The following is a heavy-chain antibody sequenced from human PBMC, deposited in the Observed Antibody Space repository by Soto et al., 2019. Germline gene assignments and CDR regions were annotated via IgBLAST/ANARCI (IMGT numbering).Heavy chain of an antibody. D-gene: IGHD3-10*01. V-gene: IGHV4-59*01. J-gene: IGHJ6*02. CDR3: ARARITLVREIIKYNMDI. Sequence: PSETLSLTCTVSGGSIGSYYGSWIRQPPWNELEWIGYIYESGSTNSNPSLQSRVTISVDTSKNQFYLNLSPVTAADTATYYCARARITLVREIIKYNMDIWGQGTTVTVSS. CDR1: GGSIGSYY. CDR2: IYESGST.